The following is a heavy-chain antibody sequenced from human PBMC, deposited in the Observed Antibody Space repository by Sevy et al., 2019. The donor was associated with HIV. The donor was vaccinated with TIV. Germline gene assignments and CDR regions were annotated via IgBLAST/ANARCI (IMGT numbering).Heavy chain of an antibody. V-gene: IGHV3-30-3*01. D-gene: IGHD1-1*01. Sequence: GGSLRLSCATSGFTFSSYSMHWVHQAPGKGLEWVATISYDGINKHYADSVKGRFTISRDNFKNSLSLQMNSLRAEDTAVYFCALERLSSDVAEYFQNWGQSTLVTVSS. J-gene: IGHJ1*01. CDR2: ISYDGINK. CDR1: GFTFSSYS. CDR3: ALERLSSDVAEYFQN.